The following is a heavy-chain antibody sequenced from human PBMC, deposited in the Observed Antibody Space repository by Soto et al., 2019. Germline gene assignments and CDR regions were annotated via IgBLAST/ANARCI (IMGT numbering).Heavy chain of an antibody. Sequence: GGSLRLSCAASGFTFRNYVMSWVRQRPEKGLEWISAINGGSSSTYHADSVTGRFTISRDNSKNTLYLQMSSLRVEDTAVYYCAKASDGGWPYYFDSWGQGALVTVSS. CDR2: INGGSSST. CDR1: GFTFRNYV. J-gene: IGHJ4*02. D-gene: IGHD2-15*01. CDR3: AKASDGGWPYYFDS. V-gene: IGHV3-23*01.